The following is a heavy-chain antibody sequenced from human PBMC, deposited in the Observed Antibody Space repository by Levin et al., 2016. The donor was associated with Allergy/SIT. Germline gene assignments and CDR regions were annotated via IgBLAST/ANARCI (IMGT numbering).Heavy chain of an antibody. CDR1: GFTFSDYY. J-gene: IGHJ4*02. CDR3: ARVSTGSSNFDY. D-gene: IGHD6-6*01. CDR2: ISSSSSYT. Sequence: GESLKISCAASGFTFSDYYMSWIRQAPGKGLEWVLYISSSSSYTNYADSVKGRFTISRDNAKNSLYLQMNSLRAEDTAVYYCARVSTGSSNFDYWGQGTLVNRLL. V-gene: IGHV3-11*06.